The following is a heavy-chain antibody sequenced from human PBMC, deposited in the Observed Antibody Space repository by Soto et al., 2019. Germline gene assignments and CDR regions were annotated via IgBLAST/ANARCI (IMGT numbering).Heavy chain of an antibody. CDR1: GYTFTGYY. CDR2: INPNSGGT. D-gene: IGHD3-3*01. V-gene: IGHV1-2*02. CDR3: ARTAKYYDFWSGYPNWFDP. Sequence: ASVKVSCKASGYTFTGYYMHWVRQAPGQGLEWMGWINPNSGGTTYAQKFQGRVNMTRDTSISTAYMELGRLRSDDTAVYYCARTAKYYDFWSGYPNWFDPWGQGTLVTVSS. J-gene: IGHJ5*02.